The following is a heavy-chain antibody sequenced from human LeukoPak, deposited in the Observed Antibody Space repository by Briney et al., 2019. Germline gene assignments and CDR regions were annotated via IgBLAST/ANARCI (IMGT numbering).Heavy chain of an antibody. CDR2: ISYDGSNK. CDR1: GFTFNSYG. D-gene: IGHD6-13*01. V-gene: IGHV3-30*18. Sequence: GGSLRLSCAASGFTFNSYGMHWVRQAPGKGLEWVVVISYDGSNKYYADSVKGRFTISRDNSKNTLYLQMNSLRAEDTAVYYCAKGEGIAAAGYFDYCGQGTLVTVSS. J-gene: IGHJ4*02. CDR3: AKGEGIAAAGYFDY.